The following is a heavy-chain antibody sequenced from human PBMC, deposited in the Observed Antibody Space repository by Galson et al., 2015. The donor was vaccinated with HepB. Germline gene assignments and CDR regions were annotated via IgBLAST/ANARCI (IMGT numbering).Heavy chain of an antibody. D-gene: IGHD3-10*01. CDR3: ARRGRTMVRGANAFDI. Sequence: SVKVSCKASGYTFTSYYMHWVRQAPGQGLEWMGIINPSGGSTSYAQKFQGRVTMTRDTSTSTVYMELSSQRSEDTAVYYCARRGRTMVRGANAFDIWGQGTMVTVSS. CDR1: GYTFTSYY. V-gene: IGHV1-46*01. CDR2: INPSGGST. J-gene: IGHJ3*02.